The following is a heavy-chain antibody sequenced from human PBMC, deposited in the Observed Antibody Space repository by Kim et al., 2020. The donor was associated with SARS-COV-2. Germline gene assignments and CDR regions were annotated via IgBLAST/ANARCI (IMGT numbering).Heavy chain of an antibody. V-gene: IGHV3-21*01. CDR3: ARDRPLWFGEDSDY. Sequence: IYYANSGKVRFTISRDNAKNSLFLQMNSRRAEDTAVYYCARDRPLWFGEDSDYWGQGTLVTVSS. J-gene: IGHJ4*02. CDR2: I. D-gene: IGHD3-10*01.